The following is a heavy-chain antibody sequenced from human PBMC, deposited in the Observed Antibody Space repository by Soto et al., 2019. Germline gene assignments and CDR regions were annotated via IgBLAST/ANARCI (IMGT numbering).Heavy chain of an antibody. D-gene: IGHD3-9*01. CDR2: IYYSGST. CDR3: ARVYYDILTGYYRPYYYMDV. V-gene: IGHV4-59*01. Sequence: SETLSLTCTVSGGSISSYYWSWIRQPPGKGLEWIGYIYYSGSTNYNPSLKSRVTISVDTSKNQFSLKLSSVTAADTAVYYCARVYYDILTGYYRPYYYMDVWGKGTTVTVSS. J-gene: IGHJ6*03. CDR1: GGSISSYY.